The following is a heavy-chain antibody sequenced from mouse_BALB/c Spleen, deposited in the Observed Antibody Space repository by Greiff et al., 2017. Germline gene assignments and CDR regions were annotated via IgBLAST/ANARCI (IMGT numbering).Heavy chain of an antibody. V-gene: IGHV14-3*02. J-gene: IGHJ4*01. Sequence: VQLKQSGAELVKPGASVKLSCTASGFNIKDTYMHWVKQRPEQGLEWIGRIDPANGNTKYDPKFQGKATITADTSSNTAYLQLSSLTSEDTAVYYCARWGGYLYAMDYWGQGTSVTVSS. D-gene: IGHD2-2*01. CDR1: GFNIKDTY. CDR2: IDPANGNT. CDR3: ARWGGYLYAMDY.